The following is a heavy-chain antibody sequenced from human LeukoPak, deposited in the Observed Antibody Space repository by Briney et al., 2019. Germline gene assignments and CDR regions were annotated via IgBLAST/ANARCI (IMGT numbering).Heavy chain of an antibody. CDR1: GFTFNHYE. CDR2: ITSSGDVV. Sequence: GGSLRLSCATSGFTFNHYELNWVRQAPGKGLEWISYITSSGDVVTYADPVKGRFTMSRDNAKNSVYLQMNSLRPEDTAVYYCARDYYGDEDFDYWGQGTLVTVSS. D-gene: IGHD3-10*01. J-gene: IGHJ4*02. V-gene: IGHV3-48*03. CDR3: ARDYYGDEDFDY.